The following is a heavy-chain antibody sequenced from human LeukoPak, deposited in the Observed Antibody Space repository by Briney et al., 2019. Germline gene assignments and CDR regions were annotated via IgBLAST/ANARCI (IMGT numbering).Heavy chain of an antibody. D-gene: IGHD5-24*01. CDR3: AGFGELATIEDY. Sequence: SVKVSCKASGGTFSSYAISWVRQAPGQGGEWMGRIIPILGIANYAQKFQGRVTITADKSTSTAYMELSSLRSEDTAVYYCAGFGELATIEDYWGQGTLVTVSS. CDR1: GGTFSSYA. V-gene: IGHV1-69*04. CDR2: IIPILGIA. J-gene: IGHJ4*02.